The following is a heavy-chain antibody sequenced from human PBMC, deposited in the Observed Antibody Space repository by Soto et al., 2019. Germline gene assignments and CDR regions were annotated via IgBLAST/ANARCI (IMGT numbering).Heavy chain of an antibody. CDR1: GGSFSGYY. CDR2: INHSGST. J-gene: IGHJ6*02. D-gene: IGHD5-18*01. Sequence: LSLTCAGYGGSFSGYYWSWIRQPPGKGLEWIGEINHSGSTNYNPSLKSRVTISVDTSKNQCSLKVSSVTAADTAVYYCARVGYSYGYYYYGMDVWGQGT. CDR3: ARVGYSYGYYYYGMDV. V-gene: IGHV4-34*01.